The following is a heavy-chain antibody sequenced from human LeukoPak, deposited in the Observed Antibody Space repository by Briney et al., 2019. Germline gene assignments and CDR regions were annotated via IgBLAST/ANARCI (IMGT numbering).Heavy chain of an antibody. CDR1: GGSIRSYS. CDR2: IYYSGST. CDR3: ARGLWFGEGYFDY. Sequence: SETLSLTCTVSGGSIRSYSWGWIRQPPGKGLEWIGYIYYSGSTNHNPSLKSRVTISVDTSKKQISLKLTSVTAADTAVYYCARGLWFGEGYFDYWGQGTLVTVFS. D-gene: IGHD3-10*01. J-gene: IGHJ4*02. V-gene: IGHV4-59*01.